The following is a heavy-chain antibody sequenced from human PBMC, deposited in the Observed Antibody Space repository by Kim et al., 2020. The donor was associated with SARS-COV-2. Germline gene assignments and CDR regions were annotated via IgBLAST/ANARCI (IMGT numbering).Heavy chain of an antibody. D-gene: IGHD1-26*01. CDR3: ARSRGGSYEDAFDI. J-gene: IGHJ3*02. Sequence: ADSGKGRVTRSRDNSKNTLYLQMNSLRAEDTAGYYCARSRGGSYEDAFDIWGQGTMVTVSS. V-gene: IGHV3-30*01.